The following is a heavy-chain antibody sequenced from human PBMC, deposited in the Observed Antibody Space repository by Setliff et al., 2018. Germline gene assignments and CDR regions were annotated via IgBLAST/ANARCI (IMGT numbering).Heavy chain of an antibody. CDR1: GASISSGSYY. V-gene: IGHV4-61*09. CDR2: FHTGGST. CDR3: ARAKGYCSSTSCRIYYFDY. J-gene: IGHJ4*02. D-gene: IGHD2-2*01. Sequence: SETLSLTCTVSGASISSGSYYWTWIRQPAGKGLEWIGHFHTGGSTNYNRSLKSRVTISVDTSKNQFSLKLSSVTAADTAVYYCARAKGYCSSTSCRIYYFDYWGQGTLVTVSS.